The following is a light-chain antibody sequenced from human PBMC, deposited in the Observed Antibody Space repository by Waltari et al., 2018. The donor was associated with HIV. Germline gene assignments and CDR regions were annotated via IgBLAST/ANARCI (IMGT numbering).Light chain of an antibody. Sequence: ETVLTQSPATLSLSPGERAALSCRASQKIGSYLAWYQQKPGQAPMLLIYDASNRATGIAARFSGSGSGTDFTLTISSLEPEDFAVYYCQQYGSAPTTFGPGTKVDIK. CDR2: DAS. J-gene: IGKJ3*01. CDR3: QQYGSAPTT. V-gene: IGKV3-11*01. CDR1: QKIGSY.